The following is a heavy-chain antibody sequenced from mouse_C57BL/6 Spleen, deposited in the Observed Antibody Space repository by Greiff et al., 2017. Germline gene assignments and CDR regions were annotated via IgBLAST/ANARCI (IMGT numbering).Heavy chain of an antibody. V-gene: IGHV1-18*01. CDR3: ARPDYYGSSYFDY. CDR2: INPNNGGT. D-gene: IGHD1-1*01. Sequence: VQLQQSGPELVKPGASVKIPCKASGYTFTDYNMDWVKQSHGKSLEWIGDINPNNGGTIYNQKFKGKATLTVDKSSSTAYMERSSLTSEDTAVYYCARPDYYGSSYFDYWGQGTTLTVSS. CDR1: GYTFTDYN. J-gene: IGHJ2*01.